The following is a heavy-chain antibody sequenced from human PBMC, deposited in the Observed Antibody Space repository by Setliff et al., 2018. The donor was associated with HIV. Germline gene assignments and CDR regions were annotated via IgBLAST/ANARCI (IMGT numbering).Heavy chain of an antibody. Sequence: SETLSLTCNVLDFSIGATSYYWGWIRQPPGKGLQWIGSVYYNGDTKYNPSLKSRLVISVDKTKNQFSLMLNSLTVADTAVYYCARLGYYNLWSGHWTDTWGQGKSVTVSS. CDR1: DFSIGATSYY. CDR3: ARLGYYNLWSGHWTDT. CDR2: VYYNGDT. J-gene: IGHJ4*02. V-gene: IGHV4-39*01. D-gene: IGHD3-3*01.